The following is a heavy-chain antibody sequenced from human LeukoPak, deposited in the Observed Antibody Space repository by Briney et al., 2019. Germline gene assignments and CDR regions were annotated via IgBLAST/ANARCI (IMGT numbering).Heavy chain of an antibody. V-gene: IGHV3-23*01. J-gene: IGHJ4*02. CDR2: ISGSADNT. D-gene: IGHD7-27*01. CDR3: AKGNWGDC. Sequence: GGSLRLSCAASGFTFSSYAMNWVRQAPGKGLEWVSGISGSADNTYYADSVRGRFTIFRDNSKNTVYLQMNGLRAEDAAVYYCAKGNWGDCWGQGTLVIVSS. CDR1: GFTFSSYA.